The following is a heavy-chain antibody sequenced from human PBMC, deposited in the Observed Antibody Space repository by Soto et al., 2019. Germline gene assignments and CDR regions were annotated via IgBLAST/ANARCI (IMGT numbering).Heavy chain of an antibody. CDR2: ISHLENT. J-gene: IGHJ4*02. Sequence: PSETLSLTCIVSGASLSNGGFSWSWIRQSPGKGLEWIGYISHLENTYFHPSFKSRLTMSIDRSRNQFSLNLSSVTAADRAVYYCVRGGGYDPFDYWGQGVLVTVSS. D-gene: IGHD5-12*01. V-gene: IGHV4-30-2*06. CDR3: VRGGGYDPFDY. CDR1: GASLSNGGFS.